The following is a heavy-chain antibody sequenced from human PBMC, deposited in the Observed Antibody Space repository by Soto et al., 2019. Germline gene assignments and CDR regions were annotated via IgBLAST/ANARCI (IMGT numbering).Heavy chain of an antibody. CDR2: IYNSGNT. D-gene: IGHD6-6*01. V-gene: IGHV4-59*11. CDR1: GGSISGHY. CDR3: ARGMGYSSSTDNLLHY. Sequence: SETLSLTCTVSGGSISGHYWSWIRQPPGKGLEWIGFIYNSGNTNYNPSLKSRVTISVDTSKNQFSLKLNSVTAADTAVYYCARGMGYSSSTDNLLHYWGQGTLVTSPQ. J-gene: IGHJ4*02.